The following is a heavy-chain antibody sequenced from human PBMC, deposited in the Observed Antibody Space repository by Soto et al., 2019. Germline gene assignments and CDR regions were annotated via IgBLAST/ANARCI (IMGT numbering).Heavy chain of an antibody. CDR2: IWYDGSNK. D-gene: IGHD3-16*01. CDR1: GFTFSSYG. CDR3: ARSLRGQNAFAL. J-gene: IGHJ3*01. V-gene: IGHV3-33*01. Sequence: GGSLRLSCAASGFTFSSYGMHWVRQAPGKGLEWVAVIWYDGSNKYYADSVKGRFTISRDNSKNTLYLQMNSLRAEDTAVYYCARSLRGQNAFALWGQGTMVTVSS.